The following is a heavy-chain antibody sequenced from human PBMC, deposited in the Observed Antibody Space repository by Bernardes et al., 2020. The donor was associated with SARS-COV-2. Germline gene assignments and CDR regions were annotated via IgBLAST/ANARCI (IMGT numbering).Heavy chain of an antibody. Sequence: GGSLRLSCTASELTVGTTYMSWVRRAPGKGLEWVAVLYSGGSTNYADSVEGRFTISRDNSKNTLSLQMNNLSYEDTAVYYCARGRHSGTFDIWGQGTMVTVSS. D-gene: IGHD6-25*01. J-gene: IGHJ3*02. V-gene: IGHV3-53*01. CDR1: ELTVGTTY. CDR3: ARGRHSGTFDI. CDR2: LYSGGST.